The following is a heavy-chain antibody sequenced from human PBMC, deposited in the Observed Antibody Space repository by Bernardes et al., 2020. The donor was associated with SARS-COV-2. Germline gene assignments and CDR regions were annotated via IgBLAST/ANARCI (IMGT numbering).Heavy chain of an antibody. CDR3: AGSRRITMVRGVSYGMDV. V-gene: IGHV1-3*01. CDR1: GYTFTSYA. CDR2: INAGNGNT. D-gene: IGHD3-10*01. Sequence: ASVKVSCKASGYTFTSYAMPWVRQAPGQRLEWMGWINAGNGNTKYSQKFQGRVTITRDTSASTAYMELSSLRSEDTAVYYCAGSRRITMVRGVSYGMDVWGQGTTVTVSS. J-gene: IGHJ6*02.